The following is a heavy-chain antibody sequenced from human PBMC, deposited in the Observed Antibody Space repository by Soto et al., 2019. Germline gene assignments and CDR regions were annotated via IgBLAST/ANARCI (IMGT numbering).Heavy chain of an antibody. Sequence: QVQLVESGGGVVQPGRSLRLSCAASGFTFSIYSFHWVRQTPGKGLEWVAVISSDGTNRHYADSVKGRFTVSRDNSKHTIYMQLNTLRLEDTAVYYCAREGLTYAVRENNWFDPWGQCTLVTVSS. V-gene: IGHV3-30-3*01. CDR1: GFTFSIYS. J-gene: IGHJ5*02. CDR3: AREGLTYAVRENNWFDP. D-gene: IGHD2-8*01. CDR2: ISSDGTNR.